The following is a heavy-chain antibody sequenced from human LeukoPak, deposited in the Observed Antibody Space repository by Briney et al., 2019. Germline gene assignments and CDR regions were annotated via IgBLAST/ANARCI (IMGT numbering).Heavy chain of an antibody. CDR2: INHSGST. V-gene: IGHV4-34*09. Sequence: SETLSLTCAVYGGSFSGYYWSWIRQPPGKGLEWIGEINHSGSTNYNPSLKSRITISVDTSKNQFSLKLSSVTAADTAVYYCARDLGRRYFDYWGQGPLVTVSS. CDR3: ARDLGRRYFDY. CDR1: GGSFSGYY. J-gene: IGHJ4*02.